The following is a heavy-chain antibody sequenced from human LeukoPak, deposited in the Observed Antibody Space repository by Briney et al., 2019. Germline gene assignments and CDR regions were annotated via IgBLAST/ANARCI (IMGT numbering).Heavy chain of an antibody. CDR3: AKASTFSGSPVDY. CDR1: GFTFSSYA. J-gene: IGHJ4*02. V-gene: IGHV3-23*01. Sequence: GGSLRLSCAASGFTFSSYAMSWVRQAPGKGLEWFSAISGSGGSTYYADSVKGRFTISRDNSKNTLSLQMNSLRADDTAVYYCAKASTFSGSPVDYWGQGTLVTVSS. D-gene: IGHD1-26*01. CDR2: ISGSGGST.